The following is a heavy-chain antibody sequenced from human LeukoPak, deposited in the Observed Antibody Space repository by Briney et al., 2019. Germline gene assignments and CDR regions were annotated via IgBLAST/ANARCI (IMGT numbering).Heavy chain of an antibody. D-gene: IGHD3-22*01. Sequence: PSETLSLTCTVSGGSISSSSYYWGWIRQPPGKGLEWIGSIYYSGSTYYNPSLKSRVTISVDTSKNQFSLKLSSVTAADTAVYYCARGQNYYDSSGYTYWFDPWGQGTLVTVSS. CDR2: IYYSGST. J-gene: IGHJ5*02. CDR3: ARGQNYYDSSGYTYWFDP. CDR1: GGSISSSSYY. V-gene: IGHV4-39*07.